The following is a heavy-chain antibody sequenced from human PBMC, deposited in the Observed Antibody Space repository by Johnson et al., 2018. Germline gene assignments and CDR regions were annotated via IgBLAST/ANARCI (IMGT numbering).Heavy chain of an antibody. CDR1: GFSFSSHA. Sequence: VQLVQSGGGLVQPGGSLRLSCAASGFSFSSHAMTWVRQAPGKGLEWVSVVLPDGYSKYADSVKGRFTISRDNSKNTLYVQMNSLTAEDSAIYYCAKERVERRFGVDVWGQGTMVTVSS. CDR2: VLPDGYS. J-gene: IGHJ3*01. D-gene: IGHD1-1*01. V-gene: IGHV3-23*04. CDR3: AKERVERRFGVDV.